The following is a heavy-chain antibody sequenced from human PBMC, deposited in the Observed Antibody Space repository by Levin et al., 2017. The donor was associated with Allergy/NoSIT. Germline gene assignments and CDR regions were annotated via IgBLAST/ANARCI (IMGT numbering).Heavy chain of an antibody. CDR2: MSYDGSNK. CDR3: ARARGWVAARQSAFDS. J-gene: IGHJ3*02. Sequence: GGSLRLSCAASGFTFSSYPMHWVRQAPGKGLEWVAIMSYDGSNKYYTDSVKGRFTISRDNSKNMLFLQMSSLRAEDTAVYYCARARGWVAARQSAFDSWGQGTMVTVSS. D-gene: IGHD6-6*01. CDR1: GFTFSSYP. V-gene: IGHV3-30*04.